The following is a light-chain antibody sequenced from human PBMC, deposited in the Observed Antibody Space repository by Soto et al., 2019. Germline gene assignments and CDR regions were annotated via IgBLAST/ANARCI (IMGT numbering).Light chain of an antibody. CDR3: QQYNTWPPTWT. Sequence: EVVVTQTPGTLSLSPGERATLSCRASQSVSSNLAWYQQKPGQAPRLLIYGASTRATGIPARFSGSGSGTEFTITISSLQSEDFAVYYCQQYNTWPPTWTFGQGTNVDVK. J-gene: IGKJ1*01. V-gene: IGKV3-15*01. CDR1: QSVSSN. CDR2: GAS.